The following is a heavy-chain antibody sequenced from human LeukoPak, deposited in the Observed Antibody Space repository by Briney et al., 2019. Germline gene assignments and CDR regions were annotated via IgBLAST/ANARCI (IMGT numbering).Heavy chain of an antibody. CDR3: ARGEYYSDTSSYFDY. CDR2: ISYDGSNK. J-gene: IGHJ4*02. V-gene: IGHV3-30*03. D-gene: IGHD3-22*01. Sequence: GGSLRLSCAASGFTFSSYGMNWVRQAPGKGLEWVAVISYDGSNKYYADSVKGRFTISRDNSKNTLFVQMSSLRAEDTAVYYCARGEYYSDTSSYFDYWGQGTLVPSPQ. CDR1: GFTFSSYG.